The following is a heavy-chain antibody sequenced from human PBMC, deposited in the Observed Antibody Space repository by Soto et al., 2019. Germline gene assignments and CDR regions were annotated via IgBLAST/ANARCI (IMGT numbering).Heavy chain of an antibody. CDR3: TVVITGNYFYYGSDV. CDR2: IRSKAYGGTA. D-gene: IGHD3-16*01. J-gene: IGHJ6*04. CDR1: GFTFGTYA. V-gene: IGHV3-49*04. Sequence: GGSLRLSCLVSGFTFGTYAMGWVRQSPGKGLEWIAFIRSKAYGGTAQYAESVKGRFTILRDDSNSIAYLQMNSLKTEDTGVYYCTVVITGNYFYYGSDVWGKGTRVTISS.